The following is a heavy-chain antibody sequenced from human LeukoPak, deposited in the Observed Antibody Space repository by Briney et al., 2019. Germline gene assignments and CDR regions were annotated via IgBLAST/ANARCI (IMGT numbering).Heavy chain of an antibody. V-gene: IGHV3-15*01. CDR3: TTESHLNYYDSSGYGY. CDR2: IKSKTDGGTT. Sequence: GGSLRLSCAASGFTFSNAWMSWVRQAPGKGLEWVGRIKSKTDGGTTDYAAPVKGRFTISRDDSKNTPYLQMNSLKTEDTAVYYCTTESHLNYYDSSGYGYWGQGTLVTVSS. CDR1: GFTFSNAW. J-gene: IGHJ4*02. D-gene: IGHD3-22*01.